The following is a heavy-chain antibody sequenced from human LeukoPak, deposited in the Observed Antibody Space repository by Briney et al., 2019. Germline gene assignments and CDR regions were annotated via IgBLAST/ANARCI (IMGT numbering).Heavy chain of an antibody. V-gene: IGHV3-11*06. CDR3: ARDGNPYYDFWSGYFDP. J-gene: IGHJ5*02. Sequence: GGSLRLSCAASGFTFSDYYMSWIRQAPGKGLEWVSYISSSSSYTNYADSVKGRFTISRDNAKNSLYLQMNSLRAEDTAVYYCARDGNPYYDFWSGYFDPWGQGTLVTVSS. CDR2: ISSSSSYT. CDR1: GFTFSDYY. D-gene: IGHD3-3*01.